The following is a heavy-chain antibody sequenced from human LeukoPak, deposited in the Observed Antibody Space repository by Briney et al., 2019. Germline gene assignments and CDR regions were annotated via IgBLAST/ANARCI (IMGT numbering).Heavy chain of an antibody. D-gene: IGHD5-24*01. V-gene: IGHV3-7*01. CDR3: AREGAGDGYNYLDY. CDR2: IKEDGSEK. Sequence: GGSLRLSCAVSGFTFSSYWMSWVRQAPGKGLDWVANIKEDGSEKYYVDSVKGRFTISRDNAKNTLYLQMNSLRAEDTAVYYCAREGAGDGYNYLDYWGQGTLVTVSS. J-gene: IGHJ4*02. CDR1: GFTFSSYW.